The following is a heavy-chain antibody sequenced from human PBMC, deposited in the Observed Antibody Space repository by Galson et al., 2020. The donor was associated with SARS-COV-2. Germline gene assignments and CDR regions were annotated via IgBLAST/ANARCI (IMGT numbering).Heavy chain of an antibody. CDR2: IYPSGST. D-gene: IGHD3-9*01. V-gene: IGHV4-38-2*01. Sequence: SETLSLTCGVSGYSISTTNYWGWVRQPPGKGLEWIGSIYPSGSTYYNPSLKSRVTISLDTSKNQFSLRLDSVTAADTALYYCARQGVNMKLLVTVPGWYFDLWGRGTLVTVSS. CDR3: ARQGVNMKLLVTVPGWYFDL. J-gene: IGHJ2*01. CDR1: GYSISTTNY.